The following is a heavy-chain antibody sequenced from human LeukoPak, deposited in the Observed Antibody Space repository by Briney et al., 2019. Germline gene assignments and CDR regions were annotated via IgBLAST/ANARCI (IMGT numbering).Heavy chain of an antibody. Sequence: GEALKISCKGSGYTFTSYWIGWVRQMPGKSLEWMGIIYPGDSDTRYSPSFQGQVTISADKSISTAYLQWSSLKASDTAMYYCARRSRSDSTPRYGMDVWGQGTTVTVSS. CDR1: GYTFTSYW. J-gene: IGHJ6*02. D-gene: IGHD2-21*01. CDR2: IYPGDSDT. V-gene: IGHV5-51*01. CDR3: ARRSRSDSTPRYGMDV.